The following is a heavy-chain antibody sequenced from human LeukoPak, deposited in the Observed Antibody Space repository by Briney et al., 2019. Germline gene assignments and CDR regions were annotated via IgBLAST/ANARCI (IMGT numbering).Heavy chain of an antibody. CDR1: GGSISSSSYY. CDR2: IYYSGST. J-gene: IGHJ4*02. V-gene: IGHV4-39*07. Sequence: SETLSLTCTVSGGSISSSSYYWGWIRQPPGKGLEWIGSIYYSGSTYYNPSLKSRVTISVDTSKNQFSLKLSSVTAADTAVYYCARWLQFHYFDYWGQGTLVTVSS. D-gene: IGHD5-24*01. CDR3: ARWLQFHYFDY.